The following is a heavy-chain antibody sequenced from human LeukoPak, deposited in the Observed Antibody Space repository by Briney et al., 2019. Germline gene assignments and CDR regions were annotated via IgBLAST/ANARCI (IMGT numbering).Heavy chain of an antibody. CDR3: ARGASGVTAEAFDY. CDR2: ISGSGGRT. V-gene: IGHV3-23*01. CDR1: GFTFSSYA. J-gene: IGHJ4*02. Sequence: PGGSLRLSCAASGFTFSSYAMSWVRQAPGKGLEWVSAISGSGGRTYYADSVKGRFTSSRDNSKNTLYLQMNSLRAEDTAVYYCARGASGVTAEAFDYWGQGTLVTVSS. D-gene: IGHD2-21*02.